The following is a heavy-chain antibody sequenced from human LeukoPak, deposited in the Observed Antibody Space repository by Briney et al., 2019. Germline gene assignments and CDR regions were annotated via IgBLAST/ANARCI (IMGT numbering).Heavy chain of an antibody. Sequence: SETLSLTCAVYGGSFSGYYWSWIRQPPGKGLEWIGEINHSGSTNCNPSLKSRVTISVDTSKNQFSLKLSTVTAADTAVYYCARAYYYGSGSYDYWGQGTLVTVSS. D-gene: IGHD3-10*01. J-gene: IGHJ4*02. V-gene: IGHV4-34*01. CDR3: ARAYYYGSGSYDY. CDR2: INHSGST. CDR1: GGSFSGYY.